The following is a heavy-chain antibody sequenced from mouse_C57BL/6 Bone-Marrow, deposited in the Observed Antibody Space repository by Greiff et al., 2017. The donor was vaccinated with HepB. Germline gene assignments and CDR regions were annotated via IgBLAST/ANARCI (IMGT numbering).Heavy chain of an antibody. CDR1: GFTFSSYA. D-gene: IGHD1-3*01. Sequence: DVKLVESGGGLVKPGGSLKLSCAASGFTFSSYAMSWVRQTPEKRLEWVATISDGGSYTYYPDNVKGRFTISRDNAKNTLYLQMSSLKSEDTAMYYCARHKLKGYAMDYWGQGTSVTVSS. CDR3: ARHKLKGYAMDY. V-gene: IGHV5-4*03. CDR2: ISDGGSYT. J-gene: IGHJ4*01.